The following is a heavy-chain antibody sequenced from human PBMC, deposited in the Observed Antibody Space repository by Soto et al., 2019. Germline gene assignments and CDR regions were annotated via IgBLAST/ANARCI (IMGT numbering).Heavy chain of an antibody. Sequence: RSETLSLTCSVSGGSVSNKTYYWSWIRQPPGKRLEWIVYVYYSGTTNYNPSLKSRVTISVDLSKNQFSLRLSSVTTADTALYYCARTTAVPNTLRSRYFFDYWGQGTLVTVSS. CDR1: GGSVSNKTYY. CDR3: ARTTAVPNTLRSRYFFDY. CDR2: VYYSGTT. J-gene: IGHJ4*02. D-gene: IGHD4-17*01. V-gene: IGHV4-61*01.